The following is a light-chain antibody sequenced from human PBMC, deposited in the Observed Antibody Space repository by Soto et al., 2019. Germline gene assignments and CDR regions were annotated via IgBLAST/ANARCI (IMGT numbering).Light chain of an antibody. CDR2: WAS. V-gene: IGKV4-1*01. Sequence: EIVMTQSPDSLAVSLGERATINCKSSQSVLYSSNNKNYLAWYQQKPGQPPKLLIYWASTRESGVPDRFSGSGSGTDFTLTISSLQADDVAVYYCQQYYSTPPYTFGQGTKLEIK. J-gene: IGKJ2*01. CDR1: QSVLYSSNNKNY. CDR3: QQYYSTPPYT.